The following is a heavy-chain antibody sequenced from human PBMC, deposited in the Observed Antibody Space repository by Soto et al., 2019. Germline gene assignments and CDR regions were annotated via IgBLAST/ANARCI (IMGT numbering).Heavy chain of an antibody. CDR3: ARSMVRGVIDY. CDR1: GGSISSGDYY. Sequence: KASETLSLTCTVSGGSISSGDYYWSWIRQPPGKGLEWIGYIYYSGSTYYNPSLKSRVTISVDTSKNQFSLKLSSVTAADTAVYYCARSMVRGVIDYWGQGTLVTVSS. CDR2: IYYSGST. D-gene: IGHD3-10*01. V-gene: IGHV4-30-4*01. J-gene: IGHJ4*02.